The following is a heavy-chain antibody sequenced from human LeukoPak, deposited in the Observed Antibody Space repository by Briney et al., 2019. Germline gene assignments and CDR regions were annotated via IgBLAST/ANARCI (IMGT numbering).Heavy chain of an antibody. CDR1: GGSFSGYY. J-gene: IGHJ6*03. CDR2: INHSGST. D-gene: IGHD3-10*01. V-gene: IGHV4-34*01. Sequence: PSETLSLTCAVYGGSFSGYYWSWIRQPPGKGLEWIGKINHSGSTNYNPSLKSRVTISVDTSKNQFSLKLSSVTAADTAVYYCARGRGRNMVRNFYYYMDVWGKGTTVTVSS. CDR3: ARGRGRNMVRNFYYYMDV.